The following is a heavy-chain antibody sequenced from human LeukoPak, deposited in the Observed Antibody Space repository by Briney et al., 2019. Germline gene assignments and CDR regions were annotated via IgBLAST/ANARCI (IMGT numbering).Heavy chain of an antibody. V-gene: IGHV1-2*02. CDR1: GYTFTGYY. D-gene: IGHD3-22*01. CDR3: ARADSSGYSGFGDFDY. CDR2: INPNSGGT. Sequence: ASVKVSCKASGYTFTGYYMHWVRQAPGQGLEWMGWINPNSGGTNYGQKFQGRVTMTRDTSISTAYMELSRLRSDDTAVYYCARADSSGYSGFGDFDYWGQGTLVTVSS. J-gene: IGHJ4*02.